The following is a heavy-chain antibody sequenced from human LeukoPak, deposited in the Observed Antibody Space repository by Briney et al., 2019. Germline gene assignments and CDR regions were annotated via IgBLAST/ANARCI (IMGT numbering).Heavy chain of an antibody. CDR3: PGGRLHFDF. V-gene: IGHV1-18*01. J-gene: IGHJ4*02. Sequence: ASVKVSCKASGYTFTSYGISWVRQAPGQGLEWMGWISAYNGNTNYAQKLQGRVTMTTDTSTNTTCLGLRGLGLDDTAVYYRPGGRLHFDFWGQGTLVTVSS. CDR1: GYTFTSYG. D-gene: IGHD6-25*01. CDR2: ISAYNGNT.